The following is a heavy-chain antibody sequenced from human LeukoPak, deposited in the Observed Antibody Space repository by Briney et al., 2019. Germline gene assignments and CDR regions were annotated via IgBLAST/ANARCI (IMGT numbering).Heavy chain of an antibody. Sequence: SQTLSLTCTVSGGSISSGSYYWSWIRQPAGKELEWIGRIYTSGSTNYNPSLKSRVTISVDTSKNQFSLKLSSVTAADTAVYYCARASGSYYGRGHYFDYWGQGTLVTVSS. CDR1: GGSISSGSYY. D-gene: IGHD1-26*01. CDR2: IYTSGST. J-gene: IGHJ4*02. CDR3: ARASGSYYGRGHYFDY. V-gene: IGHV4-61*02.